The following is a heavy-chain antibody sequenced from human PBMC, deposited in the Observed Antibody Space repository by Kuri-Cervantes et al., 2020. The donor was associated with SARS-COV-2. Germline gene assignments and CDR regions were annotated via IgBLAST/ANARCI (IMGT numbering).Heavy chain of an antibody. CDR1: GFTFSSYA. CDR2: ISYDGSNK. V-gene: IGHV3-30-3*01. J-gene: IGHJ2*01. Sequence: LSLTCAASGFTFSSYAMHWVRQAPGKGLEWVAVISYDGSNKYYADSVKGRFTISRDNSKNTLYLQMNSLRAEDTAVYYCARSPLLGYFDLWGRGTLVTVSS. CDR3: ARSPLLGYFDL.